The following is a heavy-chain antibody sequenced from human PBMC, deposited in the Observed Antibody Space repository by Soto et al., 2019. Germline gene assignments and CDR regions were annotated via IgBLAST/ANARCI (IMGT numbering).Heavy chain of an antibody. CDR2: IYYSGST. V-gene: IGHV4-39*01. Sequence: SETLSLTCTVSGGSISSSSYYWGWIRQPPGKGLEWIGSIYYSGSTYYNPSLKSRVTISVDTSKNQFSLKLSSVTAADTAVYYCARHSRITMVRGVRGVSKSEYYYYYGMDVWGQGTTVTVSS. J-gene: IGHJ6*02. CDR1: GGSISSSSYY. D-gene: IGHD3-10*01. CDR3: ARHSRITMVRGVRGVSKSEYYYYYGMDV.